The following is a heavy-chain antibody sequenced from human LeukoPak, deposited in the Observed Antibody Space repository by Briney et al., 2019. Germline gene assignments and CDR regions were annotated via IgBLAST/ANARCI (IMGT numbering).Heavy chain of an antibody. D-gene: IGHD4-17*01. CDR3: AKSPRSTVYFDY. Sequence: RGGSLPPSCAASGFPFSIYGMHWVRQAPGKGLQWVAFIRYDGGNKHNTASAKGRFTISRDNSQNTLYLQMKSLRAEDTAVYHCAKSPRSTVYFDYWGQGTLVTVSS. CDR2: IRYDGGNK. CDR1: GFPFSIYG. V-gene: IGHV3-30*02. J-gene: IGHJ4*02.